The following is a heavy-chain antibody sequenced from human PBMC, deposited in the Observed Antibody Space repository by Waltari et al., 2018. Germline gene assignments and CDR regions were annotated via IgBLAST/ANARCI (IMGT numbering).Heavy chain of an antibody. Sequence: EVQLVESGGGLVQPGGSLRLSCAASGFTFSSYEMNWVRQAPGKGLEWVSAISGSGGSTYYADSVKGRFTISRDNSKNTLYLQMNSLRAEDTAVYYCAKDLGRNDAFDIWGQGTMVTVSS. CDR3: AKDLGRNDAFDI. D-gene: IGHD7-27*01. J-gene: IGHJ3*02. CDR1: GFTFSSYE. CDR2: ISGSGGST. V-gene: IGHV3-23*04.